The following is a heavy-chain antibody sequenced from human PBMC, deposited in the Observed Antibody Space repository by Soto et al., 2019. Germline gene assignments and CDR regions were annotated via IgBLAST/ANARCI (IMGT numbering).Heavy chain of an antibody. CDR3: ARKVPGSTSRPDYWYFDL. D-gene: IGHD3-10*01. V-gene: IGHV3-23*01. Sequence: EVQLLESGGGLVQPGGSLRLSCAGSGFTFINYAMNWVRQAPGKGLEWVSTISGGGDAPFFADSVRGRFTISRDNSKNTVTLQMNNLGVDDTAVYFCARKVPGSTSRPDYWYFDLWGGGTLVTVSS. CDR2: ISGGGDAP. CDR1: GFTFINYA. J-gene: IGHJ2*01.